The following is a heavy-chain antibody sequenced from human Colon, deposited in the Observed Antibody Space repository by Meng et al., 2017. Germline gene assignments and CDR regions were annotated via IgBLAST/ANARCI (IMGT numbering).Heavy chain of an antibody. CDR3: ARDSGYDKNWFDP. V-gene: IGHV4-61*01. Sequence: VQLQESGPGLVRPWETLSLTCTVSGGSVISNSYYWSWIRQPPGKGLEWIGFIYYSGSTNYNPSLKSRVTISVDTSKNQFSLKVSSVTAADTAVYYCARDSGYDKNWFDPWGQGTLVTVSS. CDR2: IYYSGST. CDR1: GGSVISNSYY. D-gene: IGHD5-12*01. J-gene: IGHJ5*02.